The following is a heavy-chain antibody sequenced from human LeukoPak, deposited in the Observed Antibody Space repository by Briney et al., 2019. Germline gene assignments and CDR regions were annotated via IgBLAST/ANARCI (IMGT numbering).Heavy chain of an antibody. Sequence: GGSLRLSCAASGFTFSSYAMSWVRQAPGKGLEWVSAISGSGGSTYYADSVKGRFTISRDNSKNTLYLQMNSLRAEDTAVYYCAREKGASVTIFGVLHGRYFDLWGRGTLVTVSS. D-gene: IGHD3-3*01. CDR3: AREKGASVTIFGVLHGRYFDL. J-gene: IGHJ2*01. CDR2: ISGSGGST. CDR1: GFTFSSYA. V-gene: IGHV3-23*01.